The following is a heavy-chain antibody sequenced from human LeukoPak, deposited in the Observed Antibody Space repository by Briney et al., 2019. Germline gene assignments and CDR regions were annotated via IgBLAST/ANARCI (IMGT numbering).Heavy chain of an antibody. Sequence: SETLSLTCTVSGYSISSGYYWGWIRQPPGKGLEWIGSIYHSGSTYYNPSLKSRVTISIDMSKNRFSLKLSSVTAADTAVYYCARDNEDDYGSGSYYFDYWGQGTLVTVSS. V-gene: IGHV4-38-2*02. CDR3: ARDNEDDYGSGSYYFDY. J-gene: IGHJ4*02. CDR2: IYHSGST. CDR1: GYSISSGYY. D-gene: IGHD3-10*01.